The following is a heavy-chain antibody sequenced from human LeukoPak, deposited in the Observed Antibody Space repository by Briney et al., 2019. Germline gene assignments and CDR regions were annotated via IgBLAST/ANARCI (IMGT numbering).Heavy chain of an antibody. CDR3: VRVADPVGYYGMDV. V-gene: IGHV3-9*01. CDR1: GFNFDDYA. D-gene: IGHD6-19*01. Sequence: GRSLRLSCAVSGFNFDDYAMHWVRQAPGKGLEWVSGISWNSGSIGYADSVKGRFTISRDNAKNSLYLQMNSLRAEDTALYYCVRVADPVGYYGMDVWGQGTTVTVSS. CDR2: ISWNSGSI. J-gene: IGHJ6*02.